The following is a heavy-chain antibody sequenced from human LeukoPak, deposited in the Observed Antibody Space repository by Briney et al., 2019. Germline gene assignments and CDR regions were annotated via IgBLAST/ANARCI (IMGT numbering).Heavy chain of an antibody. CDR1: GFTFSSYS. Sequence: GGSLRLSCAASGFTFSSYSTNWVRQAPGKGLEWVSYISSSDSTIYYADSVKGRFTISRDNAKNSLYLQMNSLRAEDTAVYYCARDYGGSSPFDYWGQGTLVTVSS. CDR2: ISSSDSTI. D-gene: IGHD4-23*01. V-gene: IGHV3-48*04. CDR3: ARDYGGSSPFDY. J-gene: IGHJ4*02.